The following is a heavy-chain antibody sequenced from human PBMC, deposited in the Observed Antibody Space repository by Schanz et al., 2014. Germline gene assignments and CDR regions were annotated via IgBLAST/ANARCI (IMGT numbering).Heavy chain of an antibody. D-gene: IGHD6-6*01. CDR3: ARDPPPYSSSPYYWYYGMDV. CDR2: ISNSGYTI. J-gene: IGHJ6*02. V-gene: IGHV3-11*01. CDR1: GFTFSDYY. Sequence: QVQLVESGGGLVKPGGSLRLSCAASGFTFSDYYMNWIRQAPGKGLEWVSYISNSGYTIYYADSVKGRFTISRDNAKTSLYLQRNRLRAEHPAVYSWARDPPPYSSSPYYWYYGMDVWGQGTTVTVSS.